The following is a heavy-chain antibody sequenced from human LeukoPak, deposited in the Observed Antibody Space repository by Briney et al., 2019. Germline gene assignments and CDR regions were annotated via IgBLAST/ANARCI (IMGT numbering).Heavy chain of an antibody. J-gene: IGHJ4*02. V-gene: IGHV3-48*03. CDR1: GFTFSSYD. CDR3: VRKLTGTTFFDY. D-gene: IGHD1-1*01. Sequence: GGSLRLSCAASGFTFSSYDLNWVRQAPGKGLEWVSYIVGNGITIYYADSVKGRFTISRDNAKNSLYLQMNSLRAEDTAVYYCVRKLTGTTFFDYWGQGTLVTVSS. CDR2: IVGNGITI.